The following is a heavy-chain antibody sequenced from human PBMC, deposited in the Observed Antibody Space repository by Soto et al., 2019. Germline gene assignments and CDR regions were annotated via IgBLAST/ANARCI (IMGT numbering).Heavy chain of an antibody. D-gene: IGHD6-13*01. CDR1: GFTFSSYS. J-gene: IGHJ4*02. CDR3: ASQAGTGFDY. Sequence: GGSLRLSCAASGFTFSSYSMNWVRQAPGKGLEWVSSISSSSSYIYYADSVKGRFTISRDNAKNSLYLQMNSLRAEDTAVYYCASQAGTGFDYWGQGTLVTVSS. CDR2: ISSSSSYI. V-gene: IGHV3-21*01.